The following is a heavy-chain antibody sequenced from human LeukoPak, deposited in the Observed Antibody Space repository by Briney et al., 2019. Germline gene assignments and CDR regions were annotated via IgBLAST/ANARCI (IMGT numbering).Heavy chain of an antibody. CDR2: INPNSGGT. V-gene: IGHV1-2*02. J-gene: IGHJ6*02. Sequence: ASVKVSCKASGYTFTDYYMHWVRQAPGQGLEWMGWINPNSGGTNYAQKFQGRVTMTRDTSISTAYMELSRLRSDDTAVYYCARAINCGGDCYSYYYYYYGMDVWGQGTTVTVSS. CDR3: ARAINCGGDCYSYYYYYYGMDV. CDR1: GYTFTDYY. D-gene: IGHD2-21*02.